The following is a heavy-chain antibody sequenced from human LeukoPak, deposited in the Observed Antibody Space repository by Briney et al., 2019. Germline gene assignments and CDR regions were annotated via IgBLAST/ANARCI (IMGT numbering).Heavy chain of an antibody. CDR2: ISSSSSYI. CDR3: ARDYYYDSSGYYFGYFDY. V-gene: IGHV3-21*01. Sequence: GGSLRLSCAASGLTFSSYSMNWVRQAPGKGLEWVSSISSSSSYIYYADSVKGRFTISRDNAKNSLYLQMNSLRAEDTAVYYCARDYYYDSSGYYFGYFDYWGQGTLVTVSS. D-gene: IGHD3-22*01. J-gene: IGHJ4*02. CDR1: GLTFSSYS.